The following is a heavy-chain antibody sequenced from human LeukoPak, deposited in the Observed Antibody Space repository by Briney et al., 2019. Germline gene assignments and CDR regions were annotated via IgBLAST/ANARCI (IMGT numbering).Heavy chain of an antibody. CDR1: GGTFSSYA. Sequence: ASVKVSCKASGGTFSSYAISWVRQAPGQGLEWMGRIITILGIANYAQKFQGRVTITADKSTSTAYMELSSLRSEDTAVYYCAIYYGGNSSGYYYYGMDVWGQGTTVTVSS. V-gene: IGHV1-69*04. D-gene: IGHD4-23*01. CDR3: AIYYGGNSSGYYYYGMDV. J-gene: IGHJ6*02. CDR2: IITILGIA.